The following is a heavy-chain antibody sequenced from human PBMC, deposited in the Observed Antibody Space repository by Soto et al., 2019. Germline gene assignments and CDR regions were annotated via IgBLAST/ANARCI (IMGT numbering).Heavy chain of an antibody. Sequence: GGSLRLSCAASGFSFGSYALSWVRQAPGKGLEWVSTISGSDGKTFYADSVKGRFSISRDTSQSTLYLQKNSLRADDPAMYYCARWSYLDYWGQGTRVTVSS. V-gene: IGHV3-23*01. CDR2: ISGSDGKT. CDR3: ARWSYLDY. D-gene: IGHD3-3*01. CDR1: GFSFGSYA. J-gene: IGHJ4*02.